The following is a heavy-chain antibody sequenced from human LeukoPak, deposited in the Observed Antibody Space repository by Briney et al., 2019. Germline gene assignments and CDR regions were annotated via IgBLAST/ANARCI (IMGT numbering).Heavy chain of an antibody. J-gene: IGHJ4*02. CDR2: IYTSGST. V-gene: IGHV4-4*07. Sequence: SETLSLTCTVSGGSISSFYWSWIRQPPGKGLEWIGRIYTSGSTNYNPSLKSRVTISVDTSKNQFSLKLSSVTAADTAVYYCARRAGAYSHPYDYWGQGTLVTVSS. CDR1: GGSISSFY. D-gene: IGHD4/OR15-4a*01. CDR3: ARRAGAYSHPYDY.